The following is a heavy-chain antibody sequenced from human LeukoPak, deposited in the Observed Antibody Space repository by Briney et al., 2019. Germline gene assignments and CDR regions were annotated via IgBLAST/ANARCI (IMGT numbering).Heavy chain of an antibody. CDR2: IYTSGST. CDR1: GGSISSGSYY. V-gene: IGHV4-61*02. D-gene: IGHD6-13*01. J-gene: IGHJ5*02. CDR3: ARVRYRYSSSWYDNNWFDP. Sequence: PSETLSLTCTVSGGSISSGSYYWSWIRQPAGKGLEWIGRIYTSGSTNYNPSLKSRVTISVDASKNQFSLKLSSVTAADTAVYYCARVRYRYSSSWYDNNWFDPWGQGTLVTVSS.